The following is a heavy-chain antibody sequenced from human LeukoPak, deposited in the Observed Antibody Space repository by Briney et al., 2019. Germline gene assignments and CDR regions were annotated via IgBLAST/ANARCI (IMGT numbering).Heavy chain of an antibody. CDR1: GFTFSSYA. V-gene: IGHV3-23*01. D-gene: IGHD1-1*01. CDR2: ISGSGGST. CDR3: AKDGTTTITFDY. Sequence: GGSLRLSCAASGFTFSSYAMSWVRQAPGKGLEWVSVISGSGGSTYYRDSVKGRFTISRDNSKNTLYLQMNGLRAEDTAVYYCAKDGTTTITFDYWGQGTLVTVSS. J-gene: IGHJ4*02.